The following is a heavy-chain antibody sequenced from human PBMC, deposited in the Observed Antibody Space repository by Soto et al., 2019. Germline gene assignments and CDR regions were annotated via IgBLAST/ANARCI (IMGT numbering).Heavy chain of an antibody. CDR3: AREGLVGATHAFDI. Sequence: PGGSLRLSCAASGFTFSNAWMSWVRQAPGKGLEWVGRIKSKTDGGTTDYAAPVKGRFTISRDDSKNTLYLQMNSLRDEDTAVYYCAREGLVGATHAFDIWGQGTMVTVSS. D-gene: IGHD1-26*01. CDR1: GFTFSNAW. V-gene: IGHV3-15*01. CDR2: IKSKTDGGTT. J-gene: IGHJ3*02.